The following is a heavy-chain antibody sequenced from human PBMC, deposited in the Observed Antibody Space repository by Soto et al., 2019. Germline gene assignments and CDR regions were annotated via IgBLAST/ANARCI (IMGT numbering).Heavy chain of an antibody. J-gene: IGHJ4*02. CDR3: ARALLWVGATFAPYFDY. V-gene: IGHV4-4*02. D-gene: IGHD1-26*01. CDR1: GGSISSSNW. Sequence: SETLSLTCAVSGGSISSSNWWSWVRQPPGKGLEWIGEIYHSGSTNYNPSLKSRVTISVDKSKNQFSLKLSSVTAADTAAYYCARALLWVGATFAPYFDYWGQGTLVTVS. CDR2: IYHSGST.